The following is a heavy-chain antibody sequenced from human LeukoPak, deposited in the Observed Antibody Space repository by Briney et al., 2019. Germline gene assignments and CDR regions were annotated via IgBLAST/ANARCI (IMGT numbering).Heavy chain of an antibody. CDR3: AKDYCGGDCYSGWYFDL. J-gene: IGHJ2*01. CDR2: ISYNSDTI. D-gene: IGHD2-21*02. Sequence: GGSLRLSCAASGFTFDDYAMHWVRQAPGKGLEWVSGISYNSDTIAYADSVKGRFTISRDSAKNSLYLQMNSLRAEDTALYYCAKDYCGGDCYSGWYFDLWGRGTLVTVSS. V-gene: IGHV3-9*01. CDR1: GFTFDDYA.